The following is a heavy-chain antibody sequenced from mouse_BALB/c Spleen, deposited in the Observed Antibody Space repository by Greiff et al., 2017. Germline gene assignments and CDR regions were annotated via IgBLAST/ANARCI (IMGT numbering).Heavy chain of an antibody. J-gene: IGHJ3*01. V-gene: IGHV3-8*02. CDR2: ISYSGST. D-gene: IGHD1-1*01. CDR1: GDSITSGY. Sequence: EVKLVESGPSLVKPSQTLSLTCSVTGDSITSGYWNWIRKFPGNKLEYMGYISYSGSTYYNPSLKSRISITRDTSKNQYYLQLNSVTTEDTATYYCARGYLRGFAYWGQGTLVTVSA. CDR3: ARGYLRGFAY.